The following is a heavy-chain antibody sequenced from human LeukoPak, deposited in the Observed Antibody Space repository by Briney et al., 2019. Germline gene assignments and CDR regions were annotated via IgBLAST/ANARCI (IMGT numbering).Heavy chain of an antibody. CDR3: ARDAGYYDSSGYYPDAFDI. J-gene: IGHJ3*02. D-gene: IGHD3-22*01. V-gene: IGHV1-69*04. CDR2: IIPILGIA. Sequence: SVKVSCKASGGTFSSYAISWVRQAPGQGLEWMGRIIPILGIANYAQKFQGRVTITADKSTSTAYMELSSLRSEDTAVYYCARDAGYYDSSGYYPDAFDIWGQGTMVTVSS. CDR1: GGTFSSYA.